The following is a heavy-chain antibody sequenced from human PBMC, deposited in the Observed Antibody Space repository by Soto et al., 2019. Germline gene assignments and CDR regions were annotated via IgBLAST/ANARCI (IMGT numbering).Heavy chain of an antibody. Sequence: SETLSLTCTVSGGSISSSSYYWGWIRQPPGKGLEWIGSIYYSGSTYYNPSLKSRVTISVDTSKNQFSLKLSSVTAADTAVYYCASGIVATVFFGYWGQGTLVTVSS. CDR1: GGSISSSSYY. J-gene: IGHJ4*02. CDR3: ASGIVATVFFGY. CDR2: IYYSGST. V-gene: IGHV4-39*01. D-gene: IGHD5-12*01.